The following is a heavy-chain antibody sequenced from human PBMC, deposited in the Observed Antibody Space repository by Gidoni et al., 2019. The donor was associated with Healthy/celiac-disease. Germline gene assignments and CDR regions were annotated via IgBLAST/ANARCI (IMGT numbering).Heavy chain of an antibody. V-gene: IGHV2-5*02. J-gene: IGHJ5*02. CDR2: IYWDDDK. D-gene: IGHD2-2*01. CDR3: AHRPGGVPAALNWFDP. Sequence: PGKALEWLALIYWDDDKRYSPSLKSRLTITKDTSKNQVVLTMTNMDPVDTATYYCAHRPGGVPAALNWFDPWGQGTLVTVSS.